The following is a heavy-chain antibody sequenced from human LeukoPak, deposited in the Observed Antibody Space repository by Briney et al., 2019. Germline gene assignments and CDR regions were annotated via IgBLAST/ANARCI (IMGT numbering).Heavy chain of an antibody. CDR2: ISSSGGYR. CDR1: GFNFSDYC. V-gene: IGHV3-21*01. CDR3: ARGKLLYFDFDY. Sequence: SGGSLRLSCAASGFNFSDYCINWVRQAPGKGLEWVSSISSSGGYRYYADSVKGRFTISRDNVKNSLYLQMNSLRAEDTAVYFCARGKLLYFDFDYWGQGTLVTVSS. J-gene: IGHJ4*02. D-gene: IGHD3-9*01.